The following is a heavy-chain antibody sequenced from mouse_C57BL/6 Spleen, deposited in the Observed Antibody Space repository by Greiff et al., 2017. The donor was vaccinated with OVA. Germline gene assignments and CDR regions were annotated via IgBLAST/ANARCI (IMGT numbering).Heavy chain of an antibody. Sequence: DVKLQESGTVLARPGASVKMSCKTSGYTFTSYWMHWVKQRPGQGLEWIGAIYPGNSDTSYNQKFKGKAKLTAVTSASTAYMELSSLTNEDSAVYYCTRWSTVPYYYAMDYWGQGTSVTVSS. V-gene: IGHV1-5*01. CDR1: GYTFTSYW. CDR3: TRWSTVPYYYAMDY. CDR2: IYPGNSDT. D-gene: IGHD1-1*01. J-gene: IGHJ4*01.